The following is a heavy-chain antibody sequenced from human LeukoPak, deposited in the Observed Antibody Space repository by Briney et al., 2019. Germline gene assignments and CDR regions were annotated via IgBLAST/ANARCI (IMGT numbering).Heavy chain of an antibody. CDR3: ARGLAGSVVAATPSDY. J-gene: IGHJ4*02. D-gene: IGHD2-15*01. CDR1: GFTFSSYE. V-gene: IGHV3-48*03. CDR2: ISSSGSTI. Sequence: GGSLRLSCAASGFTFSSYEMNWVRQAPGKGLEWVSYISSSGSTIYYADSVKGRFTISRDNAKNSLFLQMNSLRAEDTAVYYCARGLAGSVVAATPSDYWGQGTLVTVSS.